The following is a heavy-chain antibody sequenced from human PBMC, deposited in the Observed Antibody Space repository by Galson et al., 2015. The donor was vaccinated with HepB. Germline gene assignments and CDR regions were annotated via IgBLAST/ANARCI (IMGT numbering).Heavy chain of an antibody. D-gene: IGHD3-10*01. CDR1: GFIVSTNY. V-gene: IGHV3-53*01. CDR2: IYSGGSK. Sequence: LRLSCAASGFIVSTNYMSWVRQAPGKGLEWVSVIYSGGSKYYADSVKGRFTISRDNSKNTLYLQMNSLRAEDTAVYFCASHAPYYYGSGRYPGTFDYWGQGTLVTVSS. J-gene: IGHJ4*02. CDR3: ASHAPYYYGSGRYPGTFDY.